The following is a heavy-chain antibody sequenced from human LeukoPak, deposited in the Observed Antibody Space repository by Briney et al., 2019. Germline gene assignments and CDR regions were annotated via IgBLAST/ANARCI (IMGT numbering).Heavy chain of an antibody. D-gene: IGHD5-18*01. Sequence: KPSETLSLTCTVSGGSISSSSYYWGWIRQPPGKGLEWIGSIYYSGSTYCNPSLKSRVTMSVDTSKNQFSLKLSSVTAADTAMYYCTAGYSYDLFDYWGQGTLVTVSS. V-gene: IGHV4-39*07. CDR3: TAGYSYDLFDY. CDR1: GGSISSSSYY. J-gene: IGHJ4*02. CDR2: IYYSGST.